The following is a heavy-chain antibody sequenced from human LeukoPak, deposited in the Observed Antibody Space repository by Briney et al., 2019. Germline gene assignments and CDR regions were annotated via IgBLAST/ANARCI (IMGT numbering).Heavy chain of an antibody. CDR3: ARDISMVRVIISPFDY. CDR1: GYTISGYF. CDR2: INPNSGGT. D-gene: IGHD3-10*01. V-gene: IGHV1-2*02. J-gene: IGHJ4*02. Sequence: ASVKVSCKASGYTISGYFIHWVRQAPGQGLEWMGWINPNSGGTNYAQKFQGRVSMTRDTSIRTAYLELRKLRSDDTAVYYCARDISMVRVIISPFDYWGQGTLVTVSS.